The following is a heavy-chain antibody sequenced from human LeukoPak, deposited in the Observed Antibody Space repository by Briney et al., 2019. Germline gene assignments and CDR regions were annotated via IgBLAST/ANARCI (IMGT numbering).Heavy chain of an antibody. D-gene: IGHD4-17*01. V-gene: IGHV3-9*01. CDR1: GFTFSSYA. CDR3: AKDSDNTVTTDYYFDY. CDR2: ISWNSGSI. J-gene: IGHJ4*02. Sequence: GGSLRLSCAASGFTFSSYAMSWVRQAPGKGLEWVSGISWNSGSIGYADSVKGRFTISRDNAKNSLYLQMNSLRAEDTALYYCAKDSDNTVTTDYYFDYWGQGTLVTVSS.